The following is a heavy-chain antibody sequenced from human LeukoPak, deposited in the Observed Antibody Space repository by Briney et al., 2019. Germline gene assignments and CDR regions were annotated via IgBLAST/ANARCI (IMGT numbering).Heavy chain of an antibody. V-gene: IGHV4-38-2*01. J-gene: IGHJ4*02. Sequence: PSETLSLTCAVSGYSISSGYYWGWIRQPPGKGLEWIGSIYHSGSTYYNPSLKSRVTISVDTSKNQVSLKLSSVTAADTAVYYCARLLMVYESYFDYWGQGTLVTVSS. CDR3: ARLLMVYESYFDY. CDR1: GYSISSGYY. D-gene: IGHD2-8*01. CDR2: IYHSGST.